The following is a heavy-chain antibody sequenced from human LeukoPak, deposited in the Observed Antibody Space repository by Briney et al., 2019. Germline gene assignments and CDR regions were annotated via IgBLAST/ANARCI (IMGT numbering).Heavy chain of an antibody. J-gene: IGHJ1*01. Sequence: GGSLRLSCAASGFTFSSYGMHWIRQAPGKGLEWVAVISYDGSNKYYADSVKGRFTISRDNSKNTLYLQMNSLRAEDTAVYYCAKAVYGDYDYFQHWGQGTLVTVSS. CDR3: AKAVYGDYDYFQH. CDR2: ISYDGSNK. CDR1: GFTFSSYG. V-gene: IGHV3-30*18. D-gene: IGHD4-17*01.